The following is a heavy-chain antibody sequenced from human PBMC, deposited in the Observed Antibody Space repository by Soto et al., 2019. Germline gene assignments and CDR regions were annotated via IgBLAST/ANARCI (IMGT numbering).Heavy chain of an antibody. CDR1: GFTFSSYA. V-gene: IGHV3-30-3*01. CDR2: ISYDGSNK. CDR3: ARARGRWADYYYYGMDV. Sequence: GGSLRLSCAASGFTFSSYAMHWVRQAPGKGLEWVAVISYDGSNKYYADSVKGRFTISRDNSKNTLYLQMNSLGAEDTAVYYCARARGRWADYYYYGMDVWGQGTTVTVSS. J-gene: IGHJ6*02. D-gene: IGHD6-13*01.